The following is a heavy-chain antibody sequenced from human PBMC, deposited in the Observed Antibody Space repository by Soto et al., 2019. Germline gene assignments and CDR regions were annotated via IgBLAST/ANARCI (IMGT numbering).Heavy chain of an antibody. D-gene: IGHD3-22*01. CDR3: ARTYDSSGYPGDYYYGMDV. V-gene: IGHV1-69*13. CDR1: GGTFSSYA. Sequence: SVKVSCKASGGTFSSYAISCVRQAPGQVLEWMGGIIPIFGTANYAQKFQGRVTITADESTSTAYMELSSLRSEDTAVYYCARTYDSSGYPGDYYYGMDVWGQGTTVTVSS. J-gene: IGHJ6*02. CDR2: IIPIFGTA.